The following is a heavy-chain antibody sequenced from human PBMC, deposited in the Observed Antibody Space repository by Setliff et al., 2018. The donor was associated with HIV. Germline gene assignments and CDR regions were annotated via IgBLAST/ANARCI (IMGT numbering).Heavy chain of an antibody. CDR1: GFTFSSYA. D-gene: IGHD3-9*01. Sequence: GGSLRLSCAASGFTFSSYAMSWVRQAPGKGLEWVSAISGSGGSTYYADSVKGRFTISRDNSKNTLYLQMNSLRAEDTAVYYCARWDYDILTGPTAFDIWGQGTMVTVSS. J-gene: IGHJ3*02. V-gene: IGHV3-23*01. CDR2: ISGSGGST. CDR3: ARWDYDILTGPTAFDI.